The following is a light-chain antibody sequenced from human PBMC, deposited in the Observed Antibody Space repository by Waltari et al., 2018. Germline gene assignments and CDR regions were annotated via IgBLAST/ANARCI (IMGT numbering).Light chain of an antibody. CDR2: GAS. J-gene: IGKJ5*01. CDR1: QSVSGN. CDR3: QQYYDWRRVT. V-gene: IGKV3D-15*01. Sequence: EIVMTQSPATLSVSPGEGATLSCRASQSVSGNLEGYQQKPGQAPRLLIYGASTRATVIPARSSGSACGTEFTPTISSLQSEDSAGYYCQQYYDWRRVTFGQGTRLEIK.